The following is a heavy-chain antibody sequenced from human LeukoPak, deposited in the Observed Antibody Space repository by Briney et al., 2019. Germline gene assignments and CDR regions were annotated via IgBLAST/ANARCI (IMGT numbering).Heavy chain of an antibody. D-gene: IGHD1-26*01. V-gene: IGHV3-23*01. CDR3: AKEEYSGSLLTLDY. J-gene: IGHJ4*02. Sequence: GGSLRLSCAASGFTISSYGMSWVRQAPGKGLEWVSAISGSDGSTYYADSVKGRFTISRDNSKNTLYLQLNSLRAEDTAVYYCAKEEYSGSLLTLDYRGQGTLVTVSS. CDR1: GFTISSYG. CDR2: ISGSDGST.